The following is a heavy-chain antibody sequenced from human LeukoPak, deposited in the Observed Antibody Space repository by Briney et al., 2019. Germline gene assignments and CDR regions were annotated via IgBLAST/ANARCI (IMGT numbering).Heavy chain of an antibody. Sequence: SQTLSLTCTVSGGSISSGGYYWSWIRQHPGKGLEWIGYIYYSGSTYYNPSLKSRVTISVDTSKNQFSLKLSSATAADTAVYYCARGTYGGNSEYFQHWGQGTLVTVSS. J-gene: IGHJ1*01. CDR3: ARGTYGGNSEYFQH. V-gene: IGHV4-31*03. CDR1: GGSISSGGYY. CDR2: IYYSGST. D-gene: IGHD4-23*01.